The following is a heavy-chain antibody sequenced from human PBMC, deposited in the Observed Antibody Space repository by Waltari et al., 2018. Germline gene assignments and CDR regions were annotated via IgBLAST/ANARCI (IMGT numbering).Heavy chain of an antibody. J-gene: IGHJ5*02. CDR3: ARNDATSCGVVITSGDNWFDP. V-gene: IGHV4-39*01. CDR1: GCSISSSSYY. D-gene: IGHD3-3*01. Sequence: QLQLQESGPGLVKPSETLSLTCTVSGCSISSSSYYWGWIRQPPGKGLEWIGRIYYSGRTCYNPSRKTRVAIAVDKAKNKFSLKLICVTDADTAVYYCARNDATSCGVVITSGDNWFDPWGQGTLVTVSS. CDR2: IYYSGRT.